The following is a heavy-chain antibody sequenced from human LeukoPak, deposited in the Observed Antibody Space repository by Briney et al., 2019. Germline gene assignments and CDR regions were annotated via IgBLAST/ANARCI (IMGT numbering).Heavy chain of an antibody. CDR1: GGTFSSYA. D-gene: IGHD6-13*01. V-gene: IGHV1-69*13. CDR2: IIPIFGTA. CDR3: ATYSSSWSGGDFDY. J-gene: IGHJ4*02. Sequence: ASVKVSCKASGGTFSSYAISWVRQAPGQGLEWMGGIIPIFGTANYAQKFQGRVTITADESTCTAYMELSSLRSEDTAVYYCATYSSSWSGGDFDYWGQGTLVTVSS.